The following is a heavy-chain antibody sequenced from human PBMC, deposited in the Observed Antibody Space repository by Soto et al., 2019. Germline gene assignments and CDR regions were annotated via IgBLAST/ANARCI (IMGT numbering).Heavy chain of an antibody. V-gene: IGHV3-66*01. D-gene: IGHD3-9*01. CDR3: ARCRHYDILTGYYPDY. J-gene: IGHJ4*02. Sequence: GGSLRLSCAASGFTVSSNYMSWVRQAPGKGLEWVSVIYSGGSTYYADSVKGRFTISRDNSKNTLYLQMNSLRAEDTAVYYCARCRHYDILTGYYPDYWGQGTLVTVSS. CDR1: GFTVSSNY. CDR2: IYSGGST.